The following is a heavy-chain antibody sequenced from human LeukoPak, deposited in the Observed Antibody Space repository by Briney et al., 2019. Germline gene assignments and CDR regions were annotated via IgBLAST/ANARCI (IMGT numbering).Heavy chain of an antibody. Sequence: ASVKVSCKASGYTFTSYYMHWVRQAPGQGLEWMGIINPSGGSTSYAQKFQGRVTMTEDTSTDTAYMELSSLRSEDTAVYYCATVGGGTMVRGVIADYFDYWGQGTLVTVSS. D-gene: IGHD3-10*01. CDR2: INPSGGST. V-gene: IGHV1-46*01. J-gene: IGHJ4*02. CDR1: GYTFTSYY. CDR3: ATVGGGTMVRGVIADYFDY.